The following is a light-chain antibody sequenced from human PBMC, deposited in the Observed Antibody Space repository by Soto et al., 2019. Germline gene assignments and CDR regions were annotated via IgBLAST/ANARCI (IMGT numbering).Light chain of an antibody. Sequence: QSVLTQPPSVSGAPGQRVTISCSGSSSDIGKNAVNWYQQLPGKAPKLLVYYDDLLPSGISDRFSGSKSGTSASLAISELQSEDEADYYCAAWDDSLNVWVFGGGTKLTVL. V-gene: IGLV1-36*01. J-gene: IGLJ3*02. CDR3: AAWDDSLNVWV. CDR1: SSDIGKNA. CDR2: YDD.